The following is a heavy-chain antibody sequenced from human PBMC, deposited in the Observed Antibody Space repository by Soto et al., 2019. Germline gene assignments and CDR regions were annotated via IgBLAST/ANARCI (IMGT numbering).Heavy chain of an antibody. Sequence: VQLVESGGGVVQPGRSLRLSCAASGFTFSSYAMHWVRQAPGKGLEWVAVISYDGSNKYYADSVKGRFTISRDNSKNTLYLQMNSLRAEDTAVYYCARDFRDYYDSSGYPAYFQHWGQGTLVTVSS. V-gene: IGHV3-30-3*01. J-gene: IGHJ1*01. CDR1: GFTFSSYA. CDR3: ARDFRDYYDSSGYPAYFQH. CDR2: ISYDGSNK. D-gene: IGHD3-22*01.